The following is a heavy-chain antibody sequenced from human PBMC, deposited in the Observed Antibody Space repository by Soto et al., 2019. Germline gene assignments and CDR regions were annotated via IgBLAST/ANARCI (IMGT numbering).Heavy chain of an antibody. D-gene: IGHD2-2*01. V-gene: IGHV1-69*01. J-gene: IGHJ3*02. CDR2: IIPIFGTA. Sequence: QVQLVQSGAEVQKPGSSVKVSCKACGGTFSSYAISWVRQAPGQGLEWMGGIIPIFGTANYAQKFQGRVTITADESTSTAYMELSSLRPEDTAVYYCASGLTRTVDAFDIWGQGTMVTVSS. CDR1: GGTFSSYA. CDR3: ASGLTRTVDAFDI.